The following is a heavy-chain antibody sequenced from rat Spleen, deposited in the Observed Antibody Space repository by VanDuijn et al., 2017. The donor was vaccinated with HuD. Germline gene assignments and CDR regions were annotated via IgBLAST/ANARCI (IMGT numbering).Heavy chain of an antibody. CDR3: TRGIYYGYNAFVY. Sequence: EVQLVESGGGLVQPGRSLKLSCVASGFTFNNYWMTWIRQAPGKGLEWVASISNTGGTTNYTDSVNGRISISRDNAKSTLYVQFNSLWSEDTATYFCTRGIYYGYNAFVYWGQGTLVTVSS. D-gene: IGHD1-9*01. V-gene: IGHV5-31*01. J-gene: IGHJ3*01. CDR2: ISNTGGTT. CDR1: GFTFNNYW.